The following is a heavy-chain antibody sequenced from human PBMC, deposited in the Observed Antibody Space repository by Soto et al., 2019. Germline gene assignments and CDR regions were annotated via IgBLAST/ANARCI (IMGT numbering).Heavy chain of an antibody. CDR2: INWNSGSI. CDR3: VKDESINWYSGHFRH. J-gene: IGHJ1*01. CDR1: GFTFDDYA. D-gene: IGHD6-13*01. Sequence: GGSLRLSCAASGFTFDDYAMHWVRQVLGKGLEWVSGINWNSGSIGYGDSVKGRFAISRDNAKNSLHLQMNSLSAEDTALYYCVKDESINWYSGHFRHWGQGTLVTVS. V-gene: IGHV3-9*01.